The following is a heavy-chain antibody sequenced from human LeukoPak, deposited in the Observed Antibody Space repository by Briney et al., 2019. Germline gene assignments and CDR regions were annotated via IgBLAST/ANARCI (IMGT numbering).Heavy chain of an antibody. CDR3: ARVGTVRGVPHFDY. CDR2: ISSSSSYI. D-gene: IGHD3-10*01. CDR1: GFTFSSYS. V-gene: IGHV3-21*01. J-gene: IGHJ4*02. Sequence: PGGSLRLSCAASGFTFSSYSMNWVRQAPGKGLEWVSSISSSSSYIYYADSVKGRFTISRDNAKNSLYLQMNSLRAEDTAVYYCARVGTVRGVPHFDYWGQGTLVTVSS.